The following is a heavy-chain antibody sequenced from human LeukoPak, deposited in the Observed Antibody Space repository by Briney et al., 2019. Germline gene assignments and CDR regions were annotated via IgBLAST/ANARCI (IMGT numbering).Heavy chain of an antibody. V-gene: IGHV3-11*01. CDR2: ISSSGSTI. CDR3: ARAGRYYDILTGSPPTRAVVYAFDI. CDR1: GFTFSDYY. Sequence: GGSLRLSCAASGFTFSDYYMSWIRQAPGKGLEWVSYISSSGSTIYYADSVKGRFTISRDNAKNSLYLQMNSLRAEDTALYYCARAGRYYDILTGSPPTRAVVYAFDIWGQGTMVTVSS. J-gene: IGHJ3*02. D-gene: IGHD3-9*01.